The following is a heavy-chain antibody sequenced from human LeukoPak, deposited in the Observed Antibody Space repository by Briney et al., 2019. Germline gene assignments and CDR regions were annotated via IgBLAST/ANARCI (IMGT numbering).Heavy chain of an antibody. V-gene: IGHV3-7*04. Sequence: GGSLRLSCAASGFTFSSYWMSWVRQAPGKGLEWVANIKQDGSEKYYVDSVKGRFTISRDNAKNSLYLQMNSLRAEDTAVYYCGRLRGAMTTVTSIFDSWGQGTLVTVSS. CDR2: IKQDGSEK. CDR3: GRLRGAMTTVTSIFDS. J-gene: IGHJ4*02. D-gene: IGHD4-17*01. CDR1: GFTFSSYW.